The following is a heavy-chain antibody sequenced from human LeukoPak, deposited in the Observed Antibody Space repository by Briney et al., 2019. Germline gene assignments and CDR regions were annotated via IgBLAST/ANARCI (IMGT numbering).Heavy chain of an antibody. CDR3: ARHGGSTVDI. J-gene: IGHJ3*02. D-gene: IGHD3-16*01. Sequence: GGSLRLSCAASGFTFSGHWMHWVRQGPGKGQVWVSVIKTDGSHTTYADSVQGRFTISRDNAKNTLYLQMNSLTVEDTAVYYCARHGGSTVDIWGQGTMVTVSS. CDR2: IKTDGSHT. CDR1: GFTFSGHW. V-gene: IGHV3-74*01.